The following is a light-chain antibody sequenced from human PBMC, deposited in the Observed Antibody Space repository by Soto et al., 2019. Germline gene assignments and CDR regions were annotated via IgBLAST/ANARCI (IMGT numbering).Light chain of an antibody. CDR3: QQHINWPLT. V-gene: IGKV3-11*01. CDR2: DAS. J-gene: IGKJ4*01. Sequence: IVLTQSPGTLSLSPGERSTLSCMASQSVSSYLAWYQQKPGQPPRLLIYDASTRAAGIPDRFSGSGSGTDFTLTITRLEPEDFALYYCQQHINWPLTFGGGTNVDI. CDR1: QSVSSY.